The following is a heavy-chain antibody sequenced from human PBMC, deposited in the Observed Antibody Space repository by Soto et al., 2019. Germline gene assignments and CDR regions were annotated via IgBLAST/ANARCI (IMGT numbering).Heavy chain of an antibody. CDR3: VRPPRAAERRHCWYFDG. D-gene: IGHD1-1*01. J-gene: IGHJ2*01. CDR2: IYPDDSDT. CDR1: GYNFADYW. Sequence: GESLKISCKGSGYNFADYWIGWVRQMPGKGLEWMGTIYPDDSDTRYSPSFHGLVIISADKSVSAAYLQWNNLEASDPAIYFCVRPPRAAERRHCWYFDGWGRGTLVTVSS. V-gene: IGHV5-51*01.